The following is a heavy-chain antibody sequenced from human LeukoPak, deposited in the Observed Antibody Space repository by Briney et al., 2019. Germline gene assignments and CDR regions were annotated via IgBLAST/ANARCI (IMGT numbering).Heavy chain of an antibody. CDR1: GGSFSGYY. J-gene: IGHJ5*02. CDR2: INHSGST. D-gene: IGHD6-13*01. CDR3: ARGGPYSSSWFGGNWFDP. Sequence: SETLSLTCAVYGGSFSGYYWSWIRQPPGKGLEWIGEINHSGSTNYNPSLKSRVTISVDTSKNQFSLKLSSVTAADTAVYYCARGGPYSSSWFGGNWFDPWGQGTLVTVSS. V-gene: IGHV4-34*01.